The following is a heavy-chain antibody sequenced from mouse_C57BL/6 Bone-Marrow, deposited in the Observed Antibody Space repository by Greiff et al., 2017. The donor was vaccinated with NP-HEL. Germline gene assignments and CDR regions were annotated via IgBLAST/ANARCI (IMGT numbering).Heavy chain of an antibody. J-gene: IGHJ3*01. CDR2: ISSGGSYT. V-gene: IGHV5-6*01. CDR3: ARHRYYPWLAY. D-gene: IGHD1-1*01. CDR1: GFTFSSYG. Sequence: EVQLVESGGDLVKPGGSLKLSCAASGFTFSSYGMSWVRQTPDKRLEWVATISSGGSYTYYPDSVKGRFTISRDNAKNTLYLQMSSLKSEDTAMYYCARHRYYPWLAYWGQGTLVTVSA.